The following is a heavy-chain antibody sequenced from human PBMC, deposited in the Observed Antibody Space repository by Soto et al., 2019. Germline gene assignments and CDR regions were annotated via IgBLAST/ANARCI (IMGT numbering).Heavy chain of an antibody. CDR1: GFTFSDYA. D-gene: IGHD3-9*01. Sequence: GGSLRLSCAASGFTFSDYAMSWVRQAPGKGPEWVSTILGSGANTYYPDSVKGRFTLSRDNSKNTLYLQMDSLRAEDTAVYYCARLAENYDILTGYYHPHFDVWGKGTLVTV. J-gene: IGHJ4*02. V-gene: IGHV3-23*01. CDR2: ILGSGANT. CDR3: ARLAENYDILTGYYHPHFDV.